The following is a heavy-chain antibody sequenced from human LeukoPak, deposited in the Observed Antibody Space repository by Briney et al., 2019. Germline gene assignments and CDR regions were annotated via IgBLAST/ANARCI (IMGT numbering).Heavy chain of an antibody. D-gene: IGHD6-13*01. CDR1: GLTFSDYH. Sequence: GGSLRLSCAASGLTFSDYHMSWIRQAPGKGLEWVSHISENGRTKYYANSVRGRFTVSRDNAKNSLYLQMNSLRADDTAVYYCARDPDIAAAAYYFDYWGQGTLVTVSS. CDR3: ARDPDIAAAAYYFDY. V-gene: IGHV3-11*01. CDR2: ISENGRTK. J-gene: IGHJ4*02.